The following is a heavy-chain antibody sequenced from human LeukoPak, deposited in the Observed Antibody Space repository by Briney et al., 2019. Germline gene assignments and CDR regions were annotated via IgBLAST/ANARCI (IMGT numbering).Heavy chain of an antibody. V-gene: IGHV4-59*01. D-gene: IGHD3-22*01. J-gene: IGHJ4*02. CDR3: ARIHLSSGYRGYFDY. CDR1: GGSISSYY. Sequence: SETLSLTCTVSGGSISSYYWSWIRQPPGKGLEWIGYVYYSGSTNFNCSLKSRVTISVATSKNQFSLKLTSVTTEDTAVYYCARIHLSSGYRGYFDYWGQGNLVTVSS. CDR2: VYYSGST.